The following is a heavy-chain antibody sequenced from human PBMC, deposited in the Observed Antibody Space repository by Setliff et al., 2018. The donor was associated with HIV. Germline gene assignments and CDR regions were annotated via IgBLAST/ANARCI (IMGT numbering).Heavy chain of an antibody. CDR1: GGTFSSYA. CDR3: ARHCNAGTCYFYI. V-gene: IGHV1-69*05. J-gene: IGHJ3*02. D-gene: IGHD2-15*01. Sequence: SVKVSCKASGGTFSSYAISWVRQAPGQGLEWMGGSIPMYGTSNYAQKCQGRLTMTTDTSTSTAYMELRSLRSDDTAVYYCARHCNAGTCYFYIWGQGTMVTVSS. CDR2: SIPMYGTS.